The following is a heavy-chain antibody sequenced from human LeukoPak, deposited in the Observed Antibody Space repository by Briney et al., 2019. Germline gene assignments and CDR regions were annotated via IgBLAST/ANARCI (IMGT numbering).Heavy chain of an antibody. CDR3: ARGPSSIAARPSLGFDY. J-gene: IGHJ4*02. CDR1: GGSFSVYY. V-gene: IGHV4-34*01. D-gene: IGHD6-6*01. Sequence: SETLSLTCAVYGGSFSVYYWRWIRHPPGKGLEWIGEINHSGSTNYNPSLKSRFTISVDTSKNQFSLKLSSVTAADTAVYYCARGPSSIAARPSLGFDYWGQGTLVTVSS. CDR2: INHSGST.